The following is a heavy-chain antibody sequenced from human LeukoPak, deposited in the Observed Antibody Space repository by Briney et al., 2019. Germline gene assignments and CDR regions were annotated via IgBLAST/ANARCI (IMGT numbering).Heavy chain of an antibody. J-gene: IGHJ4*02. V-gene: IGHV4-4*02. Sequence: SGTLSLTCAVSGGSISSSNWWSWVRQPPGKGLEWIGEIYHSGSTYYNPSLRSRVTMSVDKSKNQFSLRLSTMTAADTAVYYCLYGGNSGDWVYWGQGTLVTVSS. CDR1: GGSISSSNW. CDR3: LYGGNSGDWVY. CDR2: IYHSGST. D-gene: IGHD4-23*01.